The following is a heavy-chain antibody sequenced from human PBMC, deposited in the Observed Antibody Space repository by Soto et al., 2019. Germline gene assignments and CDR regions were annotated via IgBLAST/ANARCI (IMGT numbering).Heavy chain of an antibody. CDR3: ARVIYDFWSGYRWFDP. CDR1: GYTFTSYG. J-gene: IGHJ5*02. Sequence: QVQLVQSGAEVKKPGASVKVSCKASGYTFTSYGISWVRQAPGQGLEWMGWISAYNGNTNYAQKLQGRVTMTTDTATSTAYMELRSLRSDDTAVYYCARVIYDFWSGYRWFDPWGQGTLVTVSS. D-gene: IGHD3-3*01. CDR2: ISAYNGNT. V-gene: IGHV1-18*01.